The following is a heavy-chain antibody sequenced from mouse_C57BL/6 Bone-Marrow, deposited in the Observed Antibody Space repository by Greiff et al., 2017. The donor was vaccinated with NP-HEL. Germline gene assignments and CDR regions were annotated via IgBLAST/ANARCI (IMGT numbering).Heavy chain of an antibody. Sequence: LEESGPELVKPGASVKLSCKASGYTFTSYDINWVKQRPGQGLEWIGWIYPRDGSTKYNEKFKGKATLTVDTSSSTAYMELHSLTSEDSAVEFCARWRANWDVWYFDVWGTGTTVTVSS. J-gene: IGHJ1*03. CDR3: ARWRANWDVWYFDV. D-gene: IGHD4-1*01. CDR2: IYPRDGST. V-gene: IGHV1-85*01. CDR1: GYTFTSYD.